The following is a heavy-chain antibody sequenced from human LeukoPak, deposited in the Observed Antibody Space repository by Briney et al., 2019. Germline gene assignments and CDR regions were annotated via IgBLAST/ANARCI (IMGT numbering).Heavy chain of an antibody. V-gene: IGHV1-2*02. Sequence: WASVKVSCKASGYTFTGYYMHWVRQAPGQGLEWMGWINPNSGGTNYAQKFQGRVTMTRDTSISTAYMELSRLRSDDTAVYYCAREVFLVVAAPTRNFDYWGQGTLVTVSS. CDR1: GYTFTGYY. CDR3: AREVFLVVAAPTRNFDY. J-gene: IGHJ4*02. D-gene: IGHD2-15*01. CDR2: INPNSGGT.